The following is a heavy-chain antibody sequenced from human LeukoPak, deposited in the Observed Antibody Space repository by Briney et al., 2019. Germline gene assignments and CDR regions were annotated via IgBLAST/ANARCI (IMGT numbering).Heavy chain of an antibody. D-gene: IGHD2-2*02. J-gene: IGHJ6*03. CDR2: IIPIFGTA. V-gene: IGHV1-69*13. Sequence: SVKVSCKASGGTFSSYAISWVRQAPGQGLEWMGGIIPIFGTANYAQKFQGRVTITADESTSTAYMELSSLRSEDTAVYYCARGIVVVPAAIRDYYYYYMDVWGKGTTVTVSS. CDR3: ARGIVVVPAAIRDYYYYYMDV. CDR1: GGTFSSYA.